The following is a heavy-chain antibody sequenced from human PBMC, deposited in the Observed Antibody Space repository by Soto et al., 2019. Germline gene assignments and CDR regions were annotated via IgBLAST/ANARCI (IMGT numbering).Heavy chain of an antibody. CDR2: IYYSGST. CDR1: GGSISSGDYY. V-gene: IGHV4-30-4*01. D-gene: IGHD2-2*01. J-gene: IGHJ4*02. Sequence: PSETLSLTCTVSGGSISSGDYYWSWIRQPPGKGLEWIGYIYYSGSTYYNPSLKSRVTISVDTSKNQFSLKLSSVTAADTAVYYGARFVVVPVANFDYWGQGTLVTVSS. CDR3: ARFVVVPVANFDY.